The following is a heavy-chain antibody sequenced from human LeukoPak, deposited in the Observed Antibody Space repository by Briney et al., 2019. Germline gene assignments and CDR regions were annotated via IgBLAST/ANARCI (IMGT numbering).Heavy chain of an antibody. Sequence: ASVKVSCKASGYTFTGYYMHWVRQAPGHGLEWMGWINPNSGRTNYAQKFQGKVTMTRDTSISTAYMELSRLRSDDTAVYYCALMGGRPPFDAFAIWGAGTMVTVSS. V-gene: IGHV1-2*02. CDR1: GYTFTGYY. CDR2: INPNSGRT. CDR3: ALMGGRPPFDAFAI. J-gene: IGHJ3*02. D-gene: IGHD1-26*01.